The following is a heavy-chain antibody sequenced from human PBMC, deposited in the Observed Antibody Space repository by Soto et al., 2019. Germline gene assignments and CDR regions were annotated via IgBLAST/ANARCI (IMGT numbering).Heavy chain of an antibody. CDR3: ARDPHEFWTSYWFDP. CDR2: ISAYDGKT. V-gene: IGHV1-18*01. CDR1: VYTLNTYG. D-gene: IGHD3-3*01. J-gene: IGHJ5*02. Sequence: ASVKVSCKTSVYTLNTYGINWVRQAPGQGLELMGWISAYDGKTTYAEKFQGRVTLTTDSSTSTAYMELRSLRSDDTAIYYCARDPHEFWTSYWFDPWGQGTPVTVSS.